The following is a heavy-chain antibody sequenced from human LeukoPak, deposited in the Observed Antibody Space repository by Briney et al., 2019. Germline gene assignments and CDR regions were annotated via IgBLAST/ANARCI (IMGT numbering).Heavy chain of an antibody. Sequence: SETLSLTCTVSGGSISSGSYYWSWIRQPAGKGLEWIGRIYTSGSTNYNPSLKSRVTISVDTSKNQFSLKLSSVTAADTAVYYCARGEAYYDFWSGLDYWGQGTLVTVSS. J-gene: IGHJ4*02. D-gene: IGHD3-3*01. CDR2: IYTSGST. V-gene: IGHV4-61*02. CDR1: GGSISSGSYY. CDR3: ARGEAYYDFWSGLDY.